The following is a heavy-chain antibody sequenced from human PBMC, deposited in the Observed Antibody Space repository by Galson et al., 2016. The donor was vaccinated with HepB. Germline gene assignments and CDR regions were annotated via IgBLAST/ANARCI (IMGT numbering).Heavy chain of an antibody. J-gene: IGHJ2*01. V-gene: IGHV1-69*13. CDR1: GGTFRTYG. CDR2: IIPLFGTA. CDR3: ARGSEGIAGAGTGYFDL. D-gene: IGHD6-19*01. Sequence: SVKVSCKASGGTFRTYGISWVRQAPGQGLEWMGGIIPLFGTANYAQKFQGRVTITADESTTTVYMELSSLRSEDTAVYYCARGSEGIAGAGTGYFDLWGRGTLVTVSS.